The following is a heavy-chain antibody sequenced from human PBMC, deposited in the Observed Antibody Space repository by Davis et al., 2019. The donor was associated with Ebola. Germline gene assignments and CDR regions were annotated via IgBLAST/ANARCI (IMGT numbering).Heavy chain of an antibody. V-gene: IGHV4-39*01. CDR1: AGSISSSSYY. CDR3: ARMAYYYDSSGYYSVLDY. D-gene: IGHD3-22*01. J-gene: IGHJ4*02. Sequence: SETLSLTCTVSAGSISSSSYYWGWIRQPPGKGLEWIGSIYYTGSTYYNPSLKSRVTISVDTSKNQFSLKLSSVTAADTAVYYCARMAYYYDSSGYYSVLDYWGQGTLVTVSS. CDR2: IYYTGST.